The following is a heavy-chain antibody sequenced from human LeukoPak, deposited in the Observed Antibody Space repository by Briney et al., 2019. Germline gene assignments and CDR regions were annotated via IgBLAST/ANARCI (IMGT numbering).Heavy chain of an antibody. D-gene: IGHD3-22*01. CDR2: ISYDGSNK. Sequence: GGSLRLSCAASGFTFSSYAMHWVRQAPGKGLEWVAVISYDGSNKYYADSVKGRFTISRDNSKNTLYLQMNSLRAEDTAVYYCAKDLGSYYDSSGQGGDYWGQGTLVTVSS. CDR3: AKDLGSYYDSSGQGGDY. V-gene: IGHV3-30-3*01. CDR1: GFTFSSYA. J-gene: IGHJ4*02.